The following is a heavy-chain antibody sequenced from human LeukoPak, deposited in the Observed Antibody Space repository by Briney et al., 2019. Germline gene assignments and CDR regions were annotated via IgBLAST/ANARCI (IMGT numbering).Heavy chain of an antibody. V-gene: IGHV4-59*02. CDR2: IYYSGST. CDR1: GGSVSSYY. J-gene: IGHJ4*02. Sequence: SETLSLTCSVSGGSVSSYYWSWIRQPPGKGLEWIGYIYYSGSTNYNPSLKSRVTISVDTSKNQFSLKLSSVTAADTAVYYCARAVIAVAGDYFDYWGQGTLVTVSS. D-gene: IGHD6-19*01. CDR3: ARAVIAVAGDYFDY.